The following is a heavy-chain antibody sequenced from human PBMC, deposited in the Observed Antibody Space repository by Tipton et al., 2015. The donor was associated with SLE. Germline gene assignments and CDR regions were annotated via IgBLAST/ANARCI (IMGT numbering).Heavy chain of an antibody. J-gene: IGHJ4*02. D-gene: IGHD3-10*01. Sequence: TLSLTCAVYGWSFSGYSLSWFRQPPGKGLEWFGQTNPSGNTNYDPSLKSRVIISVDTSENQFSLRLTSVTAADTAIYYCARRLGPTYYGSGNYSSFDYWGQGTLVTVSS. CDR3: ARRLGPTYYGSGNYSSFDY. V-gene: IGHV4-34*01. CDR1: GWSFSGYS. CDR2: TNPSGNT.